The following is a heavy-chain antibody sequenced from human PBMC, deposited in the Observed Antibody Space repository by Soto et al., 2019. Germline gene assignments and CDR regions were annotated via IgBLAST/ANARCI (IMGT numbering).Heavy chain of an antibody. CDR2: ISYDGSNK. D-gene: IGHD4-17*01. CDR1: GFTFSSYA. CDR3: ARGRYGDYDY. Sequence: QVQLVESGGGVVQPGRSLRLSCAASGFTFSSYAMHWVRQAPGKGLEWVAVISYDGSNKYYADSVKGRFTISRDNSKNTLYLQMNSLRAEDTAVYYCARGRYGDYDYWGQGTLVTVSS. V-gene: IGHV3-30-3*01. J-gene: IGHJ4*02.